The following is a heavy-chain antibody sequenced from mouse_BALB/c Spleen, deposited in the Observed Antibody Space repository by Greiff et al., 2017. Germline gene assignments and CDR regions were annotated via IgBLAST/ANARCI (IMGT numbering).Heavy chain of an antibody. J-gene: IGHJ2*01. CDR2: IDTSASYT. CDR1: GYTFTDYW. CDR3: ARRYGNYYFDY. D-gene: IGHD2-1*01. Sequence: QVHVKQPGAELVMPGASVKMSCKASGYTFTDYWMHWVKQRPGQGLEWIGAIDTSASYTSYNQKFKGKATWTVDESSSTAYMQLSSLTSEDSAVYYCARRYGNYYFDYWGQGTTLTVSS. V-gene: IGHV1-69*01.